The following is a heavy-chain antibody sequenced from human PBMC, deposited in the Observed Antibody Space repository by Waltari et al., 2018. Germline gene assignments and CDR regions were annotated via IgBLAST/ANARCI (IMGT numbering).Heavy chain of an antibody. Sequence: QVQLQQWGAGLLKPSETLSLTCAVYGGSFSGYYWSWIRQPPGKGLEWIGEINHSGSTNYNPSLKSRVTRSVDTSKNQFSLKLSSVTAADTAVYYCARARILTGYSPRYYYGMDVWGQGTTVTVSS. CDR3: ARARILTGYSPRYYYGMDV. J-gene: IGHJ6*02. V-gene: IGHV4-34*01. CDR2: INHSGST. D-gene: IGHD3-9*01. CDR1: GGSFSGYY.